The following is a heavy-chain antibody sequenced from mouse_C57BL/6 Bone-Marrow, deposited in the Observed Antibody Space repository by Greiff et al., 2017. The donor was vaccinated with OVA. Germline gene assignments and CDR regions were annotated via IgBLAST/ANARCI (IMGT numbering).Heavy chain of an antibody. V-gene: IGHV1-43*01. D-gene: IGHD1-1*01. CDR3: ARFEDYHGNYFDY. Sequence: VQLQQSGAELARPGASVKISCKASGYSFTGYYMHWVKQSSEKSLEWIGEINPSTGGTSYNQKFKGKATLTVDKSSSTAYMQLKSLTSEDSAVYYCARFEDYHGNYFDYWGQGTTLTVSS. CDR1: GYSFTGYY. J-gene: IGHJ2*01. CDR2: INPSTGGT.